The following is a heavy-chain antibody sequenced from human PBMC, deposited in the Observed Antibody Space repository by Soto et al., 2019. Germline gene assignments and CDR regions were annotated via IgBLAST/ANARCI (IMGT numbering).Heavy chain of an antibody. D-gene: IGHD3-10*01. J-gene: IGHJ6*03. CDR2: INHSGST. CDR3: ASSSPYYGSGSSYYYYMDV. Sequence: SETLSLTCAVYGGSFSGYYWSWIRQPPGKGLEWIGEINHSGSTNYNPSLKSRVTISVDTSKNQFSLKLSSVTAADTAVYYCASSSPYYGSGSSYYYYMDVWGKGTTVTVS. CDR1: GGSFSGYY. V-gene: IGHV4-34*01.